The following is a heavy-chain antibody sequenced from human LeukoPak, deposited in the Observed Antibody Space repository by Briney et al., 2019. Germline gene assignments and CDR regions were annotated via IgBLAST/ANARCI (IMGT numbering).Heavy chain of an antibody. J-gene: IGHJ4*02. CDR1: GGAFSSYA. Sequence: ASVKVSCKASGGAFSSYAISWVRQALGQGLEWMGGIIPIFGTANYAQKFQGRVTITTDESTSTAYMELSSLRSEDTAVYYCASSRHSSSGFDYWGQGTLVTVSS. D-gene: IGHD6-6*01. CDR3: ASSRHSSSGFDY. V-gene: IGHV1-69*05. CDR2: IIPIFGTA.